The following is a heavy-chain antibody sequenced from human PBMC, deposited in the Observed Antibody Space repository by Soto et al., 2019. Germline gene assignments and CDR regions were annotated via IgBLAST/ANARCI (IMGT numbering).Heavy chain of an antibody. J-gene: IGHJ6*02. CDR2: INSDGSIT. Sequence: EVQLVESGGGLVQPGGSLRLSCAASGFTFSSYWMHWVRQAPGKGLVWVSRINSDGSITSYADSVKGRFTISRDNAKNPLYLHMNSLRAEDTAGYYCARQEGAAFYYDGMDVWGQGTTVTVSS. CDR3: ARQEGAAFYYDGMDV. CDR1: GFTFSSYW. V-gene: IGHV3-74*01.